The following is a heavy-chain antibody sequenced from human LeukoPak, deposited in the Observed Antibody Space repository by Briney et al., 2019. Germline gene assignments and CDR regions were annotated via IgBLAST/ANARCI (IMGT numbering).Heavy chain of an antibody. V-gene: IGHV4-30-4*01. D-gene: IGHD2-2*01. CDR1: GGSISSGDYY. Sequence: PSQTLSLTCTVSGGSISSGDYYWSWIRQPPGKGLEWIGYIYYSGSTYYNPSLKSRVTISVDTSKNQFSLKLSSVTAADTAVYYCAVYCSSTSCKRGSFDPWGQGTLVTVSS. CDR3: AVYCSSTSCKRGSFDP. J-gene: IGHJ5*02. CDR2: IYYSGST.